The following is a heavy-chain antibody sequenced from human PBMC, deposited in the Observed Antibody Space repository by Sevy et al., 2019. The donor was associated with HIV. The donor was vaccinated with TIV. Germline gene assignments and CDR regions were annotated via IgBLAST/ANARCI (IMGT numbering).Heavy chain of an antibody. Sequence: GGSLRLSCAASGLSFSNAWMAWVRQAPGKGLEWVDRIRSDTGGGTTDFAAFAKGKFTISRDDPKNTLYLQMNSLKTEDTAVYYCAIDHRRDGMIVVPFEKWGLGTLVTVSS. V-gene: IGHV3-15*01. D-gene: IGHD3-22*01. J-gene: IGHJ4*02. CDR1: GLSFSNAW. CDR2: IRSDTGGGTT. CDR3: AIDHRRDGMIVVPFEK.